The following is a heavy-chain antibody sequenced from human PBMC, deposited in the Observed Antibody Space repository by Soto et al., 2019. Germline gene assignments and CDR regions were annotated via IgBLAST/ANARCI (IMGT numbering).Heavy chain of an antibody. Sequence: SVKVSCKASGGTFSSYAISWVRQAPGQGLEWMGGIIPIFGTANYAQRFQGRVTITADKSTSTAYMELSSLRSEDTAVYYCARGGMQLGYGMDVWGQGTTVTVSS. D-gene: IGHD5-18*01. CDR2: IIPIFGTA. J-gene: IGHJ6*02. CDR3: ARGGMQLGYGMDV. V-gene: IGHV1-69*06. CDR1: GGTFSSYA.